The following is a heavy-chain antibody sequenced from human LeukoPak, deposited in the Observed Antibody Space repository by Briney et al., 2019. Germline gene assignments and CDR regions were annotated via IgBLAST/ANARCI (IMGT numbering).Heavy chain of an antibody. V-gene: IGHV3-7*01. J-gene: IGHJ4*02. Sequence: GGSVRLSCAASGFTFSFYWMSWVRQAPGQGLEWVANIKQDGSDKYYVDSVKGRFTISRDNSKSSLYLQMNSLRAEDTAVYFCARHSNKYDYDSSGHYRSFDYWGQGTLVSVSS. D-gene: IGHD3-22*01. CDR3: ARHSNKYDYDSSGHYRSFDY. CDR2: IKQDGSDK. CDR1: GFTFSFYW.